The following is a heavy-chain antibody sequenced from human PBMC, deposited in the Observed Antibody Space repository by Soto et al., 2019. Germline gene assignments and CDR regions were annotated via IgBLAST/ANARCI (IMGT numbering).Heavy chain of an antibody. J-gene: IGHJ6*03. CDR2: INPNGGAT. CDR1: GDSFSAFY. D-gene: IGHD5-12*01. Sequence: QVQLVQSGAEVMKPGASVKVSCKTSGDSFSAFYLHWVRQAPGQGLEWLGWINPNGGATKYAQKFRGRVAMTRDTSIRTAYLELSSLRSDDTAIYYCARESGGATATLDYYYFYMDVWGKGTTVTVSS. V-gene: IGHV1-2*02. CDR3: ARESGGATATLDYYYFYMDV.